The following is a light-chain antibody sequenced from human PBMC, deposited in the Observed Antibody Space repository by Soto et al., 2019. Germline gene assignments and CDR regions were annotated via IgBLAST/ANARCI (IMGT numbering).Light chain of an antibody. Sequence: DIVMTQSPDSLAVSLGERATINCKSSQSVLYSSNNKDYLAWYQQKPGQSPKLLIYWASTPESGVPDRFSGSGSGTDFTLTISSLQAEDVAVYYCQQYYGTPLTFGGGTKVEIK. J-gene: IGKJ4*01. V-gene: IGKV4-1*01. CDR2: WAS. CDR3: QQYYGTPLT. CDR1: QSVLYSSNNKDY.